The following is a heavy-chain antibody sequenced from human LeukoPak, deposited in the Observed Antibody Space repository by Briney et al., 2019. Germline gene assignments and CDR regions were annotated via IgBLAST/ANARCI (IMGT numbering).Heavy chain of an antibody. D-gene: IGHD1-1*01. V-gene: IGHV3-23*01. CDR2: ISDSGGGT. CDR3: ATRDNKHLHYFDH. Sequence: GGSLRLSCAASGFTFSTYGMSWVRQAPGKGLEWVSVISDSGGGTNYADSVKGRFTISRDNSKNTLYLQMNSLRAEDTAVYYCATRDNKHLHYFDHWGQGTLVTVSS. CDR1: GFTFSTYG. J-gene: IGHJ4*02.